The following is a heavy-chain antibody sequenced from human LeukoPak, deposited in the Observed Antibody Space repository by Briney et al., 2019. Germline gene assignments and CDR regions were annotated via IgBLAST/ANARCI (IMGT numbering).Heavy chain of an antibody. CDR1: GFTFSGSA. V-gene: IGHV3-73*01. CDR3: TRFVGGLSAFDI. Sequence: GGSLRLSCAASGFTFSGSAMHWVRQASGKGLEWVGRIRSKANSYATAYAASVKGRFTISRDDSKNTAYLRMNSLKTEDTAVYYCTRFVGGLSAFDIWGQGTMVTVSS. CDR2: IRSKANSYAT. J-gene: IGHJ3*02. D-gene: IGHD4-23*01.